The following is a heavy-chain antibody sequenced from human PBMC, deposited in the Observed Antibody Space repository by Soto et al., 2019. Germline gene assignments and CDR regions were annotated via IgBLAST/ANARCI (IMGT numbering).Heavy chain of an antibody. D-gene: IGHD5-18*01. Sequence: EVQLVESGGGLVQPGGSLRLSCAASGFTFSSYSMNWVRQAPGKGLEWVSYISSSSSTIYYADSVKGRFTISRDNAKNSLYLQMYSLRDQDTAVYYCARVTEDTAMVTDYWGQGTLVTVSS. V-gene: IGHV3-48*02. J-gene: IGHJ4*02. CDR3: ARVTEDTAMVTDY. CDR2: ISSSSSTI. CDR1: GFTFSSYS.